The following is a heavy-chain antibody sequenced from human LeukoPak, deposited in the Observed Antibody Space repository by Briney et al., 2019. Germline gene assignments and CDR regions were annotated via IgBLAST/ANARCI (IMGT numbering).Heavy chain of an antibody. J-gene: IGHJ4*02. CDR2: INHSGST. D-gene: IGHD3-22*01. Sequence: SETLSLTCAVYGGSFSGYYWSWIRQPPGKGLEWIGEINHSGSTNYNPSLKSRVTISVDTPKNQFSLKLSSVTAADTAVYYCTTLYDSSGYFHFWGQGTLVTVSS. CDR1: GGSFSGYY. V-gene: IGHV4-34*01. CDR3: TTLYDSSGYFHF.